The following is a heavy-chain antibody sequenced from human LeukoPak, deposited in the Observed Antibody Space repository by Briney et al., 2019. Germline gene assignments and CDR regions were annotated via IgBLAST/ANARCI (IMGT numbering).Heavy chain of an antibody. CDR2: IYPADSDT. D-gene: IGHD6-13*01. CDR3: ARHDRPYSSSDNWFDS. CDR1: GFSFTSYW. V-gene: IGHV5-51*01. Sequence: GESLKISCKASGFSFTSYWITWVRQTPGKGLEWMGIIYPADSDTRYSPSFQGQVTFSADKSITTAYLQWRSLKASDTGIYYCARHDRPYSSSDNWFDSWGRGTLVTVSS. J-gene: IGHJ5*01.